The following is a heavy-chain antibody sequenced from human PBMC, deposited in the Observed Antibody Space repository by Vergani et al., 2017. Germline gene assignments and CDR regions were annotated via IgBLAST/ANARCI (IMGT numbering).Heavy chain of an antibody. Sequence: QVQLVESGGGVVQPGRSLRLSCAASGFTFSSYAMHWVRQAPGKGLEWVAVISYDGSNKYYADSVKGRFTISRDNSKNTLYLQMNSLRAEDTAVYYCASPFGYCGGDCYHEYYFDYWGQGTLVTVSS. CDR1: GFTFSSYA. J-gene: IGHJ4*02. D-gene: IGHD2-21*02. CDR2: ISYDGSNK. CDR3: ASPFGYCGGDCYHEYYFDY. V-gene: IGHV3-30-3*01.